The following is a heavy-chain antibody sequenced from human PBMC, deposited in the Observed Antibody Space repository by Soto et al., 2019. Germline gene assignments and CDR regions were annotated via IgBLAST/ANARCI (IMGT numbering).Heavy chain of an antibody. CDR2: ISSSSSYI. J-gene: IGHJ4*02. CDR3: AREFLIDHGDYGAGY. Sequence: EVQLVESGGGLVKPGGSLRLSCAASGFTFSSYSMNWVRQAPGKGLEWVSSISSSSSYIYYADSLKGRFTISRDNAKNSLYLQMNSLRAEDTAVYYCAREFLIDHGDYGAGYWGQGTLVTVSS. V-gene: IGHV3-21*01. CDR1: GFTFSSYS. D-gene: IGHD4-17*01.